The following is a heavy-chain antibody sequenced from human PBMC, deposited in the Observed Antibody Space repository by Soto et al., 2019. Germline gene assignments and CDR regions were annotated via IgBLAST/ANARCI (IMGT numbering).Heavy chain of an antibody. CDR1: GFTFSDYW. V-gene: IGHV3-7*05. CDR3: ATSMGRGGNDY. J-gene: IGHJ4*02. D-gene: IGHD3-10*01. CDR2: IKRDGSEK. Sequence: EVQLVESGGGLVQPGGSLRLSCEASGFTFSDYWMSWVRQAPGKGLECVANIKRDGSEKYYVDPVKGRFTISRDNAKNLLSLQMNSLRAEDTAVYYCATSMGRGGNDYWGQGTLVTVSS.